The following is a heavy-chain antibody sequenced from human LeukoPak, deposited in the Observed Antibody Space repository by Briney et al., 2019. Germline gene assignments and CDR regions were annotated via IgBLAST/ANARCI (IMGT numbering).Heavy chain of an antibody. Sequence: GGSLRLSCAASGFTFSDYYMSWIRQAPWKGLEWVSYISSSGSTIYYADSVKGRFTISRDNAKNSLYLQMNSLRAEDTAVYYCARDERGSSSWYYYFDYWGQGTLVTVSS. CDR2: ISSSGSTI. J-gene: IGHJ4*02. CDR3: ARDERGSSSWYYYFDY. V-gene: IGHV3-11*01. D-gene: IGHD6-13*01. CDR1: GFTFSDYY.